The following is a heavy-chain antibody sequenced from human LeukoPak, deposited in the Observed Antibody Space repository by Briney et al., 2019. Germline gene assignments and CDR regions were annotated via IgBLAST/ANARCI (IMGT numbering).Heavy chain of an antibody. V-gene: IGHV1-46*01. Sequence: ASVKVSCKASGYTFTSYYMHWVRQAPGQRLEWMAIINPSGGSASYAQKFQGRVTMTRDTSTSTVYMELSSLRSEDTAVYYCARDSRPSYDSSGYYYPGDYWGQGTLVTVS. J-gene: IGHJ4*02. CDR2: INPSGGSA. CDR3: ARDSRPSYDSSGYYYPGDY. CDR1: GYTFTSYY. D-gene: IGHD3-22*01.